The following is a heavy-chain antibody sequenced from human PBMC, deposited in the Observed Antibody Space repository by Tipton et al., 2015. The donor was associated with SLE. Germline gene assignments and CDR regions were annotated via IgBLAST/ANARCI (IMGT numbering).Heavy chain of an antibody. CDR2: IRSKAYGGTT. D-gene: IGHD3-10*01. V-gene: IGHV3-49*04. CDR1: GFTFGDYA. J-gene: IGHJ5*02. Sequence: SLRLSCTASGFTFGDYAMSWVRQAPGKGLEWVGFIRSKAYGGTTEYAASVKGSFTISRDDSKSIAYLQMNSQKTGDTAVYYCTRCYGSGSYYDWFDPWGQGTLVAVSS. CDR3: TRCYGSGSYYDWFDP.